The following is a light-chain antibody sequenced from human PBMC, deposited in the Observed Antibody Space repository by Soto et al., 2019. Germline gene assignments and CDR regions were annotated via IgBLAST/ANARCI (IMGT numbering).Light chain of an antibody. Sequence: EIVLAQSPATLSLSPGERATLSCRASQRVSIYLAWYQQKPGQAPRLLIYDASNRATGIPARFSGSGSGTDFTLTISGLQSEDFAVYYCQQYEKWPVTFGGGTKVDIK. CDR2: DAS. V-gene: IGKV3-11*01. CDR1: QRVSIY. J-gene: IGKJ4*01. CDR3: QQYEKWPVT.